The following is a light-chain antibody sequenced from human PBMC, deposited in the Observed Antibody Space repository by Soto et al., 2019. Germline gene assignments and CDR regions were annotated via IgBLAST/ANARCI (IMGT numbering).Light chain of an antibody. CDR2: DVT. J-gene: IGLJ2*01. V-gene: IGLV2-14*03. CDR1: SSDVGGYNF. CDR3: ASYTSISTVV. Sequence: QSALTQPASVSGSAGQSITISCSGTSSDVGGYNFVSWYQQHPGKAPKLMIYDVTNRPSGVSNRFSGSKSGNTASLTISGLQAEDEADYFCASYTSISTVVFGGGTQLTVL.